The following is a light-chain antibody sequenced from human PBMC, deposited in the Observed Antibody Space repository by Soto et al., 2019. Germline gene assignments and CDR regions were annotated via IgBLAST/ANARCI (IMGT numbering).Light chain of an antibody. Sequence: QSALTQPRSVSGSPGQSVTISCTGTSSDVGGYNYVSWYQQHPGKAPKLMIYDVSKRPSGVPDRFSGSKSGNTASLTISGLQAEDEADYYCCSYADRYSLYVFRTGTKVTVL. CDR2: DVS. CDR3: CSYADRYSLYV. V-gene: IGLV2-11*01. J-gene: IGLJ1*01. CDR1: SSDVGGYNY.